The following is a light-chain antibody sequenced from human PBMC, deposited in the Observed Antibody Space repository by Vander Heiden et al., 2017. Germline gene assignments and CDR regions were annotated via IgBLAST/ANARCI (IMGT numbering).Light chain of an antibody. CDR3: QQDDSYPLT. CDR1: QGISSY. J-gene: IGKJ4*01. CDR2: AAS. V-gene: IGKV1-8*01. Sequence: AIRMTQSPSSLSASTGDRVTITCRASQGISSYLAWYQQKPVKDPKLLIYAASTLQSGVPSRFSGSGSGTEFTLTISCLQSEDFATYYCQQDDSYPLTFGGGTKLEIK.